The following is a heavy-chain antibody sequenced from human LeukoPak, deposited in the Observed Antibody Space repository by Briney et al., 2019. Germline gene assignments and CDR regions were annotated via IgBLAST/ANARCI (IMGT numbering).Heavy chain of an antibody. CDR3: AWGYCGGGSCYSFDY. V-gene: IGHV3-23*01. J-gene: IGHJ4*02. CDR2: ISDSGGST. Sequence: GGSLRLSCAASGFTFSNYAMSWVRQAPGKGLEWVSGISDSGGSTYYADSVKGRFTISRDNSKNTLYLQMNSLRAEDTAVYHCAWGYCGGGSCYSFDYWGQGNLVTVS. D-gene: IGHD2-15*01. CDR1: GFTFSNYA.